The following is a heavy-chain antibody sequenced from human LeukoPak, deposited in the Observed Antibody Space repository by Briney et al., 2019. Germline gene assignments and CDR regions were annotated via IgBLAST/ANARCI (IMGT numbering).Heavy chain of an antibody. J-gene: IGHJ3*01. D-gene: IGHD6-19*01. CDR3: ARGARGSGWRVFDL. Sequence: GGSLRLSCTVSGFTVSTNSMSWVRQAPGKGLEWVAVISYDGSHKYYADSVKGRFTISRDNSKNTLYVQMNSLRVEDTAVYYCARGARGSGWRVFDLWGQGTMVTVSS. CDR1: GFTVSTNS. CDR2: ISYDGSHK. V-gene: IGHV3-30*04.